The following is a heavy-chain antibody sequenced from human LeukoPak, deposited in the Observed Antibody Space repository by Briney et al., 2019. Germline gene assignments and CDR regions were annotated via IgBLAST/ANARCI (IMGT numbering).Heavy chain of an antibody. D-gene: IGHD1-14*01. CDR1: GFTFSSYG. J-gene: IGHJ4*02. CDR2: IWYDGSKK. Sequence: GGSLRLSCAASGFTFSSYGMHWVRQAPGKGLEWVAVIWYDGSKKYYADSVKGRFTISRDNSKNTLYLQMDSLRAEDTAVYYCARYNSGSVDYWGQGTPVTVSS. CDR3: ARYNSGSVDY. V-gene: IGHV3-33*01.